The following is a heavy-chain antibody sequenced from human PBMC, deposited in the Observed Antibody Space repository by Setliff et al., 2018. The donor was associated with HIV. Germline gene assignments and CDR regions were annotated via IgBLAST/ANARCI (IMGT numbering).Heavy chain of an antibody. CDR2: IRYDGSEK. Sequence: PGGSLRLSCAASGFIFGNFGLHWVRQAPGEGLEWVTFIRYDGSEKFYADSVRGRFTISRDNSKNTLYLQLDSLRPEDTAVYYCASARIQTGGTSTSFDYWGQGTLVTVSS. V-gene: IGHV3-30*02. CDR1: GFIFGNFG. D-gene: IGHD1-1*01. J-gene: IGHJ4*02. CDR3: ASARIQTGGTSTSFDY.